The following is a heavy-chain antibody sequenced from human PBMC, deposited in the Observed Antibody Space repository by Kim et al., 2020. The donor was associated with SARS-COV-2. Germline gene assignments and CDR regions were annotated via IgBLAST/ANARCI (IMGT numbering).Heavy chain of an antibody. CDR1: GYTFTSYA. Sequence: ASVKVSCKASGYTFTSYAMNWVRQAPGQGLEWMGWINTNTGNPTYAQGFTGRFVFSLDTSVSTAYLQISSLKAEDTAVYYCARDLLGYCSSTSCPNYYGMDVWGQGTTVTVSS. CDR2: INTNTGNP. J-gene: IGHJ6*02. V-gene: IGHV7-4-1*02. CDR3: ARDLLGYCSSTSCPNYYGMDV. D-gene: IGHD2-2*01.